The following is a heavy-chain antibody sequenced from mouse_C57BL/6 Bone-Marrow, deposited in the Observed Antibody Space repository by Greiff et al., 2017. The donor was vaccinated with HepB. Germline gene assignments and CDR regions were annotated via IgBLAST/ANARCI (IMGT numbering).Heavy chain of an antibody. J-gene: IGHJ3*01. CDR1: GFTFSSYA. CDR3: ARESNWAWFAY. D-gene: IGHD4-1*01. Sequence: VQLKESGGGLVKPGGSLKLSCAASGFTFSSYAMSWVRQTPEKRLEWVATISDGGSYTYYPDNVKGRFTISRDNAKNNLYLQMSHLKSEDTAMYYCARESNWAWFAYWGQGTLVTVSA. V-gene: IGHV5-4*01. CDR2: ISDGGSYT.